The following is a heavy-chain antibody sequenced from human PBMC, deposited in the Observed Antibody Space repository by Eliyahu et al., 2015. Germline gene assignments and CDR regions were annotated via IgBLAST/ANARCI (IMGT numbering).Heavy chain of an antibody. Sequence: QVQLVQSGXEVKKPGSXVKXSCXXSXGTFSSYAXSWVRQAPGQGLEWMGGIIPIFGTANYAQKFQGRVTITADESTSTAYMELSSLRSEDTAVYYCARGVRTYFDYWGQGTLVTVSS. J-gene: IGHJ4*02. CDR1: XGTFSSYA. CDR3: ARGVRTYFDY. V-gene: IGHV1-69*01. D-gene: IGHD4-23*01. CDR2: IIPIFGTA.